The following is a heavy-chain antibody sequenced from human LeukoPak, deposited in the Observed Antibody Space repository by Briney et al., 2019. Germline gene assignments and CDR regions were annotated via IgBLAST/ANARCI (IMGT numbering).Heavy chain of an antibody. J-gene: IGHJ6*04. D-gene: IGHD4-17*01. CDR3: ARAWDYGASRGKMDV. CDR2: ISAYNGHT. V-gene: IGHV1-18*01. Sequence: GASVKVSCKASGFPFTNYAFNWVRQAPGQGLEWMGWISAYNGHTNFAWKFQGRVTLTTETSTNTAYIELRNLRSDDTGVYYCARAWDYGASRGKMDVWGKGTTVSVSS. CDR1: GFPFTNYA.